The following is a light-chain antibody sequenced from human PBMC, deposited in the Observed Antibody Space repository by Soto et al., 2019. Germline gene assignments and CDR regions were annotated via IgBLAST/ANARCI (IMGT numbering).Light chain of an antibody. V-gene: IGLV2-14*01. CDR2: EVT. CDR3: CSLTTSHTYV. CDR1: SSDIGAYNY. Sequence: QSALTQPASVSGSPGQSITISCTGTSSDIGAYNYVSWYQQHPGKAPKLLIYEVTNRPSGVSDRFSGSKSGNTASLTISGLQAEDEANYYCCSLTTSHTYVFGSGTKLTVL. J-gene: IGLJ1*01.